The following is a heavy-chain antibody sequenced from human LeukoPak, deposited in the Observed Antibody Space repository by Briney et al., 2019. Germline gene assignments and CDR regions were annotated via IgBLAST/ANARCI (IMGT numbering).Heavy chain of an antibody. CDR3: ATAAFNRRLDH. Sequence: PSETLSLTCTVSGDSISSYYWNWIRQPAGKGVEWIGRIYTSGSTDYNPSLKSRLTMSVDTSKNQFSLKLSSVTAADTAVYYCATAAFNRRLDHWGQGALVTVFS. V-gene: IGHV4-4*07. D-gene: IGHD1-14*01. CDR2: IYTSGST. J-gene: IGHJ4*02. CDR1: GDSISSYY.